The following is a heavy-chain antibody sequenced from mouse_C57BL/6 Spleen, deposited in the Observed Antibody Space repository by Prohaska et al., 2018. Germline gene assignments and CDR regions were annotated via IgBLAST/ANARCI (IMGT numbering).Heavy chain of an antibody. CDR1: GYAFSSYW. CDR2: IYPGDGDT. CDR3: ARFYYDPYYFDY. D-gene: IGHD2-4*01. Sequence: QVQLQQSGAELVKPGASVKISCKASGYAFSSYWMNWVKQRPGKGLEWIGQIYPGDGDTNYNGKFKGKATLTADKSSSTAYMQLSSLTSEDSAVYFCARFYYDPYYFDYWGQGTTLTVSS. J-gene: IGHJ2*01. V-gene: IGHV1-80*01.